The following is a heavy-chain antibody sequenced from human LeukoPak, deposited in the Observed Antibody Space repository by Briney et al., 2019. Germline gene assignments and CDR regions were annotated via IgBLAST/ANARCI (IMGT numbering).Heavy chain of an antibody. CDR3: AREYSSFEY. CDR1: GGSISTYY. J-gene: IGHJ4*02. CDR2: INYSGST. V-gene: IGHV4-59*01. Sequence: PSETLSLTCTVSGGSISTYYWSWIRQAPGKGLEWIGYINYSGSTDYNPSLKSRVTISVDTSKNQLSLKMRSVTAADTVVYYCAREYSSFEYWGQGTLVTVSS. D-gene: IGHD6-13*01.